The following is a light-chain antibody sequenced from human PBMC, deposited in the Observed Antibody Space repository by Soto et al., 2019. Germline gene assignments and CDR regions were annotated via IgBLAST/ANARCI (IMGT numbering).Light chain of an antibody. CDR2: EGS. CDR3: CSYAGSSTSYV. CDR1: SSDVGSYNL. J-gene: IGLJ1*01. Sequence: QSVLTQPASVSGSPGQSITISCTGTSSDVGSYNLVSWYQQHPGKAPKLMIYEGSKRPSGVSNRFSGSKSGNTASLTISGLQAEDEADYYCCSYAGSSTSYVFGTGTNATVL. V-gene: IGLV2-23*01.